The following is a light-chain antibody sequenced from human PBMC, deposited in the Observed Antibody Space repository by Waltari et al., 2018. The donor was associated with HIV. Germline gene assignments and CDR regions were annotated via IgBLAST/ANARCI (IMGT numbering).Light chain of an antibody. CDR2: SNI. V-gene: IGLV1-44*01. Sequence: SVLTQPPSASGTPGQRITITCSGSTSNIGHNNLNWYQQLPGTTPRLLMYSNIQRPSGVPDRFSGSRSGTSASLAISGLQSEDEADYYCSAWDASLGAWMFGGGTKLTVL. CDR1: TSNIGHNN. J-gene: IGLJ3*02. CDR3: SAWDASLGAWM.